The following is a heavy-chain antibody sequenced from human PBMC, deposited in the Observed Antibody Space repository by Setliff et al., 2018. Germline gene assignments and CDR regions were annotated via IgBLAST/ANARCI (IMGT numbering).Heavy chain of an antibody. CDR1: GGTFRSYG. J-gene: IGHJ6*03. D-gene: IGHD5-18*01. CDR2: TIPSFGST. Sequence: SVKVSCKASGGTFRSYGISWVRQAPGQGLEWMGGTIPSFGSTNYAQKFLDRVTIITDESTSTAYMELSSLRTEDTAVYYCAREGVDTRSSTDYRYYMDVWGKGTTVTVSS. V-gene: IGHV1-69*05. CDR3: AREGVDTRSSTDYRYYMDV.